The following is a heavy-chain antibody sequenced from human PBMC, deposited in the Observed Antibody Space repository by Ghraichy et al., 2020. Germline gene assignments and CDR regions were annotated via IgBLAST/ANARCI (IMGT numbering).Heavy chain of an antibody. CDR3: ARRSGYYDILTGYIYAMDV. Sequence: ETLSLTCAVYGGSFIGYYWNWIRQPPGKGLEWIGEIDHSESTNYNPSLRSRVTISVDTSKNQFSLKLSSVTAADTAVYYCARRSGYYDILTGYIYAMDVWGQGTTVTVSS. V-gene: IGHV4-34*01. CDR2: IDHSEST. CDR1: GGSFIGYY. D-gene: IGHD3-9*01. J-gene: IGHJ6*02.